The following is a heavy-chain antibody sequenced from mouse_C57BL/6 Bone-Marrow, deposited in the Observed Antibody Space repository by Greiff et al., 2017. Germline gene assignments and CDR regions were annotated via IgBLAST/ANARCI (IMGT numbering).Heavy chain of an antibody. J-gene: IGHJ4*01. CDR1: GYSITSGYY. CDR3: ARDVEVAEAMDY. V-gene: IGHV3-6*01. Sequence: ESGPGLVKPSQSLSLTCSVTGYSITSGYYWNWIRQFPGNKLEWMGYISYDGSNNYNPSLKNRISITRDTSKNQFFLKLNSVTTEDTATYYCARDVEVAEAMDYWGQGTSVTVSS. D-gene: IGHD1-1*01. CDR2: ISYDGSN.